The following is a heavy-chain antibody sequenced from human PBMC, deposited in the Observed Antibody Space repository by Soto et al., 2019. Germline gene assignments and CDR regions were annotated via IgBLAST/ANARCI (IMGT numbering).Heavy chain of an antibody. Sequence: ASVKVSCKASGDTLTSYYRHWVRQATGQGLEWMGIINPSGGSTSYAQKFQGRVTMTRDTSTSTVYMELSSLRSEDTAVYYCAWGVVGVPTSNNYWVGPLGQGTLVTVSS. V-gene: IGHV1-46*03. CDR3: AWGVVGVPTSNNYWVGP. CDR1: GDTLTSYY. D-gene: IGHD2-2*01. J-gene: IGHJ5*02. CDR2: INPSGGST.